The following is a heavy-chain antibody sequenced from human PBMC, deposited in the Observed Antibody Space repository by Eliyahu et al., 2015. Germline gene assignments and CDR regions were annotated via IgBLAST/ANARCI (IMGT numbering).Heavy chain of an antibody. D-gene: IGHD5-12*01. Sequence: EVQLVESGGGPVXPXXSLRLXXAASGFTFXSYXMNWVRQAPGKGLEWVSSISSSSSYIYYADSVKGRFTISRDNAKNSLYLQMNSLRAEDTAVYYCASHSGYDWVWGQGTLVTVSS. CDR1: GFTFXSYX. V-gene: IGHV3-21*01. CDR2: ISSSSSYI. J-gene: IGHJ4*02. CDR3: ASHSGYDWV.